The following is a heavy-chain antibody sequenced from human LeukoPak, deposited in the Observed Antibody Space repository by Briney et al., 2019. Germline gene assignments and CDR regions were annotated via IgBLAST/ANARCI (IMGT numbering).Heavy chain of an antibody. V-gene: IGHV3-74*01. CDR1: GSTFSGYW. CDR3: ARAIGLDFDF. J-gene: IGHJ4*02. D-gene: IGHD2/OR15-2a*01. CDR2: INSDGSST. Sequence: GGSLRLSCASSGSTFSGYWNYWVRHAPGKWLVWVSRINSDGSSTTYADSVKGRFTISRDNANNTLYLQMNSLRAEDTAMYYCARAIGLDFDFWGQGTLVTVSS.